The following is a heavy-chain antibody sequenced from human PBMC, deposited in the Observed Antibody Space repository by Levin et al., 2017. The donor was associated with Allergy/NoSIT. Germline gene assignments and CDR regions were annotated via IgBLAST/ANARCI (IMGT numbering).Heavy chain of an antibody. CDR3: ARAPGRGCSSTSGYIDY. J-gene: IGHJ4*02. D-gene: IGHD2-2*02. CDR2: INPNSGGT. CDR1: GYTFTGYY. V-gene: IGHV1-2*02. Sequence: ASVKVSCKASGYTFTGYYMHWVRQAPGQGLEWMGWINPNSGGTNYAQKFQGRVTMTRDTSISTAYMELSRLRSDDTAVYYWARAPGRGCSSTSGYIDYWGQGTLVAVSA.